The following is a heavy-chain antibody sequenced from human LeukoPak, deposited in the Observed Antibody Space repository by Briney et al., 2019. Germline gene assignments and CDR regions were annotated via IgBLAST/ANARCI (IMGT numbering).Heavy chain of an antibody. J-gene: IGHJ6*02. Sequence: GGSLRLSCAASGFTFSSYEMNWVRQTPGKGLEWVSYISSSGSTIYYADSVKGRFTISRDNAKNSPYLQMNGLRAEDTAVYYCARDRDTAMVYYYYGMDVWGQGTTVTVSS. V-gene: IGHV3-48*03. CDR2: ISSSGSTI. CDR1: GFTFSSYE. D-gene: IGHD5-18*01. CDR3: ARDRDTAMVYYYYGMDV.